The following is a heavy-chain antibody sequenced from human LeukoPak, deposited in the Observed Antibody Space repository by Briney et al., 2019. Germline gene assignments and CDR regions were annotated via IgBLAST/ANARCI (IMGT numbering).Heavy chain of an antibody. Sequence: NPSETLSLTCTVSGASISNYYWNWIRQPPGKGLEWIGYIYYSGSTNYKPSLKSRVTISLDTSKNQFSLKLSSVTAADTAMYYCARASQGYCTGSNCHSWFDPWGQGTLVTVSS. D-gene: IGHD2-8*02. V-gene: IGHV4-59*01. CDR1: GASISNYY. CDR3: ARASQGYCTGSNCHSWFDP. J-gene: IGHJ5*02. CDR2: IYYSGST.